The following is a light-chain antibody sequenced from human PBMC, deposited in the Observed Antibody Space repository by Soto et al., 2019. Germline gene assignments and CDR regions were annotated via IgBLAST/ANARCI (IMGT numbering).Light chain of an antibody. J-gene: IGLJ1*01. CDR2: TTN. V-gene: IGLV1-44*01. CDR1: NSNIGSNT. Sequence: QSVPTQPPSASGTPGQRVSVSCSGSNSNIGSNTVNWYLQLPGTAPKLLIYTTNQRPSGVPDRFSGSKSGTSASLAISGLQSEDAADYYCAAWDDSLNGYVFGTGTKVTVL. CDR3: AAWDDSLNGYV.